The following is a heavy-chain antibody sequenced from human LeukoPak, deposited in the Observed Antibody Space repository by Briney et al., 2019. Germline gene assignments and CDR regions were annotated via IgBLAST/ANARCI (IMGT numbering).Heavy chain of an antibody. J-gene: IGHJ4*02. CDR1: GYNFPTYT. CDR3: ARIGFSGQPYYFVD. D-gene: IGHD3-3*01. CDR2: IIPYNGET. V-gene: IGHV1-18*01. Sequence: ASVKVSCKTSGYNFPTYTIAWVRQAPGQGLECMGWIIPYNGETTYAQKLRGRATMTTDTSTTTAFMELRSLTSDDTAVYYCARIGFSGQPYYFVDWGQGTLVTVSS.